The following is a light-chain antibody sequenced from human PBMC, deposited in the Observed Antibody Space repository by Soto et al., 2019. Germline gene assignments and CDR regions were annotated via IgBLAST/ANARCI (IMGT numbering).Light chain of an antibody. CDR3: AAWDDSLNALV. Sequence: QSVLTQPPSASGTPGQRVTISCSGITSNIGSSHVYWYQQLPGTAPKLLIQRNNQRPSGVPDRFSGSKSGTSASLAISGLRSEDEADYYCAAWDDSLNALVFGGGTKLTVL. CDR2: RNN. CDR1: TSNIGSSH. J-gene: IGLJ2*01. V-gene: IGLV1-47*01.